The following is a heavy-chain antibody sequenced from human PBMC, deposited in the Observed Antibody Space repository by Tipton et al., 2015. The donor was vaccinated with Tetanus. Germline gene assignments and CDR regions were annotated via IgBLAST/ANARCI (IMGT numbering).Heavy chain of an antibody. Sequence: SLRLSCAASGFTFSNYWMSWVRQAPGRGLEWVASIKQDGSDKNYVDSVKGRFTISRDNAKNSLYLQISSPRAEDTAVYYCARDASRYTYGSNYFDYWGQGTLVTVSS. CDR3: ARDASRYTYGSNYFDY. CDR1: GFTFSNYW. V-gene: IGHV3-7*01. CDR2: IKQDGSDK. D-gene: IGHD5-18*01. J-gene: IGHJ4*02.